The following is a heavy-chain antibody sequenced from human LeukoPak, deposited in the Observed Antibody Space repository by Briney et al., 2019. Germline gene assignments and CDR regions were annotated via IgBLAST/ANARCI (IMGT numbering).Heavy chain of an antibody. Sequence: ASVRVSCKASGGTFGSYAISWVRQAPGQGLEWMGRIIPVFGIANYAQKLQGRVTITADKSTSTAYMELSSLRSEDTAVYYCASAVGEGEMATINDWFDPWGQGTLVTVSS. D-gene: IGHD5-24*01. CDR1: GGTFGSYA. CDR2: IIPVFGIA. V-gene: IGHV1-69*04. CDR3: ASAVGEGEMATINDWFDP. J-gene: IGHJ5*02.